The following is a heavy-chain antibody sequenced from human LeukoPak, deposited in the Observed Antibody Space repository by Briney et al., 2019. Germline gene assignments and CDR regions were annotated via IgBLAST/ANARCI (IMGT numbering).Heavy chain of an antibody. Sequence: PSETLSLTCTVSGGSISSGDYYWSWIRQPPGKGLEWIGYIYYSGSTYYNPSLKSRVTISLDTSKNRFSLKLSPVTSADTAVYYCSRTYGSGSYYHWGQGTLVTVSS. J-gene: IGHJ5*02. CDR1: GGSISSGDYY. CDR3: SRTYGSGSYYH. D-gene: IGHD3-10*01. V-gene: IGHV4-30-4*08. CDR2: IYYSGST.